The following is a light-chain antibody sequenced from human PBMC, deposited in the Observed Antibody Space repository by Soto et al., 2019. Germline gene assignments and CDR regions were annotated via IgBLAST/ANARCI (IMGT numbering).Light chain of an antibody. CDR3: QQYYNWLT. J-gene: IGKJ4*01. CDR1: QSVSSN. Sequence: EIVMTQSPATLSVSPGERATLSCRASQSVSSNVAWYQQKPGQAPRLLIYGASTRATCIPARFSGSGSGTEFTLTISSLQSEDFAVYYCQQYYNWLTFGGGTKVEIK. CDR2: GAS. V-gene: IGKV3-15*01.